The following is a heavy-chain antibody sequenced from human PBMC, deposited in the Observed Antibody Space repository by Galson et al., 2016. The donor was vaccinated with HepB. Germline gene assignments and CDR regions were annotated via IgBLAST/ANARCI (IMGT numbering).Heavy chain of an antibody. D-gene: IGHD2-21*02. Sequence: SLRLSCAASGFTLNIYTMYWVRQAPGKGLEWVAVISYDGKKKNIAESLKGRFTIARDNSKSTVYLKMNSLRAEDTAVYYCARGAGTVMTVIYFDYWGQGAPVTVSS. CDR2: ISYDGKKK. CDR1: GFTLNIYT. J-gene: IGHJ4*02. V-gene: IGHV3-30*04. CDR3: ARGAGTVMTVIYFDY.